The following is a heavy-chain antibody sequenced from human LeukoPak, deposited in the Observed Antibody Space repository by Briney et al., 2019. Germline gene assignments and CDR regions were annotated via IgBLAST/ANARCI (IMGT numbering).Heavy chain of an antibody. CDR2: ISGSSGHT. CDR3: AKVGFSEMEWLLYSDH. V-gene: IGHV3-23*01. D-gene: IGHD3-3*01. Sequence: PGGSLRLSCAASGLTFSSYAMSWVRQAPGKGLEWVSAISGSSGHTYYADSVKGRYTISRDNSKNTLHLQMNSLRAEDTAVYYCAKVGFSEMEWLLYSDHWGQGTLVTVSS. CDR1: GLTFSSYA. J-gene: IGHJ4*02.